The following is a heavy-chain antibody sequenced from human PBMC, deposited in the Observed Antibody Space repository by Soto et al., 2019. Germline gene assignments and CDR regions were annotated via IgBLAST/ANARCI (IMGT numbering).Heavy chain of an antibody. CDR3: ARVWGYYFES. D-gene: IGHD1-26*01. V-gene: IGHV3-53*02. CDR2: IYTGGTT. Sequence: EVKLVETGGASIQPGGSLTLSCAVSGFTVSTNYMAWVRQGPGKGLEWVSVIYTGGTTYYADSVTGRFTFSRDTSKNILYLHLNSLTTDDTAVYYCARVWGYYFESWGQGTLVAGSS. J-gene: IGHJ4*02. CDR1: GFTVSTNY.